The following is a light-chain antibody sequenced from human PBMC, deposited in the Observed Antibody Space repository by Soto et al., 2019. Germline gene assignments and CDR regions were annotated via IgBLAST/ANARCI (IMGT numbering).Light chain of an antibody. CDR2: EVN. V-gene: IGLV2-14*01. Sequence: QSALTQPASLSGSPGQSITISCTGTSSDIGAYDYVSWFQQHPGKAPKLMISEVNNRPSGVSNRFSGSKSGNTAYLTISGLQAEDEADYYCSSYTSRTTLNVFGSGTKVTVL. J-gene: IGLJ1*01. CDR3: SSYTSRTTLNV. CDR1: SSDIGAYDY.